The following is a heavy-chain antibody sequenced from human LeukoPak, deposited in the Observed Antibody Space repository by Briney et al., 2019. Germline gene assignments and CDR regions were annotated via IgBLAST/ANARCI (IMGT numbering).Heavy chain of an antibody. CDR1: GYTFTSYG. D-gene: IGHD2-2*01. V-gene: IGHV1-18*01. CDR3: ARVRYCSSTSCLKEWCNWFDP. Sequence: ASVKVSCKASGYTFTSYGISWVRQAPGQGLEWMGWISAYNGNTNYAQKLQGRVTMTTDTSTSTAYMELRSLRSDDTAVYYCARVRYCSSTSCLKEWCNWFDPWAREPWSPSPQ. J-gene: IGHJ5*02. CDR2: ISAYNGNT.